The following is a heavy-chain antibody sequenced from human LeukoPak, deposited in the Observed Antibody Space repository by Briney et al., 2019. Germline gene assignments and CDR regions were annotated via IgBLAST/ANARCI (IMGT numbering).Heavy chain of an antibody. V-gene: IGHV4-34*01. CDR2: IHNSGTT. Sequence: SETLSLTCAVSGGPFSGYFWSWIRQSSGKGLEWIGEIHNSGTTNYNPSLNSRVTISEDTSKNQFYLNLSSVTAADTAVYYCARRYYYNLGSFPFALWGQGTLVTV. D-gene: IGHD3-10*01. CDR1: GGPFSGYF. J-gene: IGHJ4*02. CDR3: ARRYYYNLGSFPFAL.